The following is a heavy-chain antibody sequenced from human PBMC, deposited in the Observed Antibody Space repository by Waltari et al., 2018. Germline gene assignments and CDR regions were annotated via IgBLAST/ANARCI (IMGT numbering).Heavy chain of an antibody. CDR2: TYYSGKT. V-gene: IGHV4-39*01. Sequence: QLQLQESGPGLVKPSETLSLICTVSGGSTTSSNYYWGWIRPPPGKGLEWIGSTYYSGKTYYNPSLKSRVTISADTSKNQFSLKLSSVTAADAAVYFCARHMTSNPYYYYMDVWGKGTAVPVS. J-gene: IGHJ6*03. D-gene: IGHD3-16*01. CDR3: ARHMTSNPYYYYMDV. CDR1: GGSTTSSNYY.